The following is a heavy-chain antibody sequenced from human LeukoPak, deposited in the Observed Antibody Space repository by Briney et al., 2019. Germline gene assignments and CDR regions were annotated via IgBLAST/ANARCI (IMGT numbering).Heavy chain of an antibody. V-gene: IGHV1-24*01. D-gene: IGHD5-12*01. J-gene: IGHJ4*02. Sequence: ASVKVSFKASGYTLTELSMHWVRQAPGKGLEWMGGFDPEDGETIYAQKFQGRVTMTEDTSTDTAYMELSSLRSEDTAVYYCATGGYSGYDLNYWGQGTLVTVSS. CDR2: FDPEDGET. CDR3: ATGGYSGYDLNY. CDR1: GYTLTELS.